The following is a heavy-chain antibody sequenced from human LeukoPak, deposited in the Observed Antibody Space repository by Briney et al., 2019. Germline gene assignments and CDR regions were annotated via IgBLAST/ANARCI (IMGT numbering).Heavy chain of an antibody. V-gene: IGHV3-30*04. J-gene: IGHJ6*02. CDR1: GFTFSRYA. D-gene: IGHD3-22*01. CDR3: AKALYYYDSSGYYYHYYYAMDV. CDR2: ISYDGTHK. Sequence: GGSLRLSCAASGFTFSRYAMHWVRQAPGKGLEWVAVISYDGTHKYYADSVKGRFTISRDNSKNTLYLQMNSLRAEDTAVYYCAKALYYYDSSGYYYHYYYAMDVWGQGTTVTVSS.